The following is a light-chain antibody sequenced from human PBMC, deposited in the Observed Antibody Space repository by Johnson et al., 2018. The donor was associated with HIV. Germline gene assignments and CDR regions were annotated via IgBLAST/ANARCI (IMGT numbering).Light chain of an antibody. CDR1: SSNIGNNY. J-gene: IGLJ1*01. V-gene: IGLV1-51*01. CDR3: GTWDSSLSASYV. Sequence: QSVLTQPPSVSAAPGQKVTISCSGSSSNIGNNYVSWYQQLPGTAPKLLIYDNNKRPSGIPDRFSGSKSGTSATLGITGLQTGDEADYYCGTWDSSLSASYVYEQGTKVT. CDR2: DNN.